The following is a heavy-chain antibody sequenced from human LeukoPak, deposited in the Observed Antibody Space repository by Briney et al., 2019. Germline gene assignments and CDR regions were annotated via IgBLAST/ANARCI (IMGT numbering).Heavy chain of an antibody. D-gene: IGHD4-17*01. J-gene: IGHJ4*02. CDR2: IYHTGSI. CDR1: GFTFSSYA. Sequence: GSLRLSCAVSGFTFSSYAMNWVRQAPGKGLEWIGSIYHTGSIYYNPSLKSRVTILVDTSKKQFSMKLSPVTAADTAVYYCARLEGTDGPLDYWGQGIVVTVSS. V-gene: IGHV4-38-2*01. CDR3: ARLEGTDGPLDY.